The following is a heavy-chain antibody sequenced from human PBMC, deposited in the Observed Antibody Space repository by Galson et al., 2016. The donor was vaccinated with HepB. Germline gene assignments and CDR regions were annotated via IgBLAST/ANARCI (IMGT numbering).Heavy chain of an antibody. CDR2: IWYDGSKK. D-gene: IGHD3-3*01. CDR1: GFVFSSYG. J-gene: IGHJ6*02. V-gene: IGHV3-33*01. Sequence: SLRLSCAGSGFVFSSYGMHWVRQAPGKGLEWTATIWYDGSKKYYGDSVKGRFIISRDNSKNTLYLHMNSLRVEDTAVYFCARDWGFWSDNHYGMDIWGQGTTVIVSS. CDR3: ARDWGFWSDNHYGMDI.